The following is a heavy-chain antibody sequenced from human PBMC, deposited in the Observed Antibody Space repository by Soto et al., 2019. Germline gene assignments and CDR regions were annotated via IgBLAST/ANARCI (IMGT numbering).Heavy chain of an antibody. CDR1: GGTFGNFA. D-gene: IGHD2-2*01. J-gene: IGHJ4*02. CDR3: AREVEVHTPDFGA. CDR2: ISPMFHKA. Sequence: QLQLVQSGTEVKNPGSSVTVSCKASGGTFGNFAINWLRQAPGQGLQWMGDISPMFHKANYEQTFQGRVTITPDESTNTVYMKLSSLRSEDTALYYCAREVEVHTPDFGAWGQGTLVTVSS. V-gene: IGHV1-69*01.